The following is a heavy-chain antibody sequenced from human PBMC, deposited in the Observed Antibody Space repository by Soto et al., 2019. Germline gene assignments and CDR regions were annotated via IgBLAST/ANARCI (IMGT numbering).Heavy chain of an antibody. CDR2: IKQDGSEK. CDR3: ARDPRGMQPDAFDI. V-gene: IGHV3-7*03. Sequence: GGSLRLSCAASGFTFSSYWMSWVRQAPGKGLEWVANIKQDGSEKYYVDSVKGRFTISRDNAKNSLYLQMNSLRAEDTALYYCARDPRGMQPDAFDIWGQGTMVTVSS. J-gene: IGHJ3*02. CDR1: GFTFSSYW. D-gene: IGHD3-16*01.